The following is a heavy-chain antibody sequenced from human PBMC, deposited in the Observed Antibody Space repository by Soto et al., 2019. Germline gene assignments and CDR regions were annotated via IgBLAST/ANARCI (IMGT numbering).Heavy chain of an antibody. CDR1: GFTFTSFG. D-gene: IGHD3-22*01. CDR2: IGSGAGSFV. V-gene: IGHV3-48*01. CDR3: ARVDYYDSSGYIDY. Sequence: PGGSLRLSCAVSGFTFTSFGMIWVRQAPGKGLEWVSFIGSGAGSFVSYADSVKGRFTISRDNSKNTLYLQMNSLRAEDTAVYYCARVDYYDSSGYIDYWGQGTLVTVSS. J-gene: IGHJ4*02.